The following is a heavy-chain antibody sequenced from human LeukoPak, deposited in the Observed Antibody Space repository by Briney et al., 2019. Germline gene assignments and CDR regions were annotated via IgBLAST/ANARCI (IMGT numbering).Heavy chain of an antibody. CDR3: GPTEGELG. Sequence: SVKVSCKASGGTFSSYAISWVRQAPGQGREWMGRIIPIFGTANYAQKFQGRVTNTTDESTRTAYMELSSLRFEDTAVYYCGPTEGELGWGQGTLVTVSS. J-gene: IGHJ4*02. CDR1: GGTFSSYA. D-gene: IGHD1-26*01. CDR2: IIPIFGTA. V-gene: IGHV1-69*05.